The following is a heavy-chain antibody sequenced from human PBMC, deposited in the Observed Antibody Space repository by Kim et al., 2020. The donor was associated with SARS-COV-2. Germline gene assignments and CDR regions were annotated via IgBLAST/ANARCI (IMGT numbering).Heavy chain of an antibody. V-gene: IGHV4-59*08. CDR3: AGHEAGGWYYYLDY. Sequence: NPSLKERETIAVDTSKNQCSLRLNSVTAADTAVYYCAGHEAGGWYYYLDYWGQGTLVTVSS. J-gene: IGHJ4*02. D-gene: IGHD6-19*01.